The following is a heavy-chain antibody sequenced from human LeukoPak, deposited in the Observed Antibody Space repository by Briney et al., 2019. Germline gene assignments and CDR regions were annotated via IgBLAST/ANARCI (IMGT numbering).Heavy chain of an antibody. CDR3: ARDSVVTDFDY. D-gene: IGHD4-23*01. CDR2: IYYSGST. V-gene: IGHV4-39*07. J-gene: IGHJ4*02. Sequence: PSETLSLTCTVSGGSLSSSSYYWGWIRQPPGKGLEWIGSIYYSGSTYYNPSLKSRVTISVDTSKNQFSLKLSSVTAADTAVYYCARDSVVTDFDYWGQGTLVTVSS. CDR1: GGSLSSSSYY.